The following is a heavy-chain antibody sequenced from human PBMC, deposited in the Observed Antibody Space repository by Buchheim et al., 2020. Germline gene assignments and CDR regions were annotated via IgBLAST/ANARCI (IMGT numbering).Heavy chain of an antibody. V-gene: IGHV3-23*01. CDR3: AKGRGFDR. CDR1: GFTSGSYA. Sequence: EVQLLASGGGLVQPGGSLRLSCAASGFTSGSYAMAWVRQAPGQGLEWVASIGGSGDKTYYRDSVKGRFTISRDSSTNTLYLQMNSLGVEDTALYFCAKGRGFDRWGQGT. J-gene: IGHJ4*02. CDR2: IGGSGDKT.